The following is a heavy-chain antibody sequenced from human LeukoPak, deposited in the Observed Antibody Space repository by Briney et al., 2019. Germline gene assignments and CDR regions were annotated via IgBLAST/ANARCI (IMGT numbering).Heavy chain of an antibody. D-gene: IGHD4-11*01. CDR3: ARVGATVTIDYYFYGLDV. CDR1: GYSFASYW. J-gene: IGHJ6*02. V-gene: IGHV5-51*01. Sequence: GESLKISCKGSGYSFASYWIGWVRHMPGQGLEWMGIIYPGDSDTRYSPSSQGQVTISADKSISSAYLQWSSLKASDTAMYYCARVGATVTIDYYFYGLDVWGQGTTLTVSS. CDR2: IYPGDSDT.